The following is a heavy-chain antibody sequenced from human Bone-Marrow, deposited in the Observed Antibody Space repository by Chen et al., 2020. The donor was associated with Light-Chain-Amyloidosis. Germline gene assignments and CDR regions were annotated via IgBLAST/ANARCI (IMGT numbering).Heavy chain of an antibody. D-gene: IGHD3-3*01. CDR2: VHTSGSS. V-gene: IGHV4-4*07. Sequence: QVQLQESGPGLVKPSETLSLTCTVSGGFINNYYWSWIRQPAGKGLQLIGRVHTSGSSNYNPSLRSRVTMSVDTSKKNFFLNLTSVTAADTAVYYCARGSVAYGFDYWGQGILVTVSS. CDR1: GGFINNYY. J-gene: IGHJ4*02. CDR3: ARGSVAYGFDY.